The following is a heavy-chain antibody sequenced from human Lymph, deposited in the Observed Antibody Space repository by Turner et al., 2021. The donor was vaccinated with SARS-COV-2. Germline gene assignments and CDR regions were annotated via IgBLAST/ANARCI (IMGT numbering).Heavy chain of an antibody. D-gene: IGHD3-3*01. CDR1: GFTFSSYG. J-gene: IGHJ6*02. Sequence: QVQLVESGGGVVPPGRPVRLSCAASGFTFSSYGMHWVRQAPGKGLEWVAVISYDGSNKYYADSVKGRFTISRDNTKKTLYLQMNSLRAEDTAVYYCAKVRAIFGVVIGGMDVWGQGTTVTVSS. CDR3: AKVRAIFGVVIGGMDV. CDR2: ISYDGSNK. V-gene: IGHV3-30*18.